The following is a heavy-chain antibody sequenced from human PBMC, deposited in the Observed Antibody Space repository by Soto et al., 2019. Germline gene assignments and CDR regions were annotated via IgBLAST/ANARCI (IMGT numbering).Heavy chain of an antibody. D-gene: IGHD3-10*02. CDR2: TYYRSKWYN. CDR3: ARAGVVRGVIKARWYFDL. J-gene: IGHJ2*01. CDR1: GDSVSSNSAA. V-gene: IGHV6-1*01. Sequence: SQTLSLTCAISGDSVSSNSAAWNWIRQSPSRGLEWLGRTYYRSKWYNDYAVSVKSRITINPDTSKNQFSLQLNSVTPEDTAVYYCARAGVVRGVIKARWYFDLWGRGTLVTVSS.